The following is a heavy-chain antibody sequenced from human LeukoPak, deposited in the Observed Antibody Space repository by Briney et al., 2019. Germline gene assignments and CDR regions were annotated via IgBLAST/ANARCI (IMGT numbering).Heavy chain of an antibody. V-gene: IGHV3-33*01. D-gene: IGHD6-19*01. CDR2: IWYDGSNK. CDR3: VVAGDVGDFDY. CDR1: GFTFSSYG. J-gene: IGHJ4*02. Sequence: GGSLRLSCAASGFTFSSYGMHWVRQAPGKGLEWVAVIWYDGSNKYYADSVKGRFTISRDNSKNTLYLQMNSLRAEDTAVHYCVVAGDVGDFDYWGQGTLVTVSS.